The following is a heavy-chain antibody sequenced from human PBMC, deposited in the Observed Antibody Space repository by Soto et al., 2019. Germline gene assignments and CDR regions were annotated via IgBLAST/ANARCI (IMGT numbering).Heavy chain of an antibody. CDR2: ITFSGAYT. J-gene: IGHJ4*02. D-gene: IGHD1-26*01. CDR3: AKVGTMGVFEQ. CDR1: GFTFSSFA. Sequence: GGSLRLSCAASGFTFSSFAMSWVRQAPGKGLEWLSGITFSGAYTYYADSGKGRFTISRDNSKNTLYLEMNRLRAEDTALYYCAKVGTMGVFEQWGQGDLVTVS. V-gene: IGHV3-23*01.